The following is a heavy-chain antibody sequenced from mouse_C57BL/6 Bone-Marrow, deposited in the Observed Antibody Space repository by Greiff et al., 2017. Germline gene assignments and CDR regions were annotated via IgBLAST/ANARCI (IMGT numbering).Heavy chain of an antibody. Sequence: VQLQQSGAELVKPGASVKMSCKASGYTFTSYWITWVKQRPGQGLEWIGDIYPGSGSTNYNEKFKSKATLTVDTSSSTAYMQLSSLTSEDSAVYYCARRIYYDYAGFAYWGQGTLVTVSA. J-gene: IGHJ3*01. V-gene: IGHV1-55*01. CDR3: ARRIYYDYAGFAY. CDR1: GYTFTSYW. CDR2: IYPGSGST. D-gene: IGHD2-4*01.